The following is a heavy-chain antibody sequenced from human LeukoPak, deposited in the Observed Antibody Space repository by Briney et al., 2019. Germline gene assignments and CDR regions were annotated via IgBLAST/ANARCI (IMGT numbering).Heavy chain of an antibody. CDR2: ISRNSGSI. CDR1: GFTFDDCA. D-gene: IGHD6-25*01. J-gene: IGHJ6*02. Sequence: GGSLRLSCAASGFTFDDCAMHWVRQTPGKGLEWVSSISRNSGSIGYADSVKGRFTVSRDNAKNSLYLQMNSLRAEDTALYYCAKAATAGDYYYGMDLWGHGTTVTVSS. CDR3: AKAATAGDYYYGMDL. V-gene: IGHV3-9*01.